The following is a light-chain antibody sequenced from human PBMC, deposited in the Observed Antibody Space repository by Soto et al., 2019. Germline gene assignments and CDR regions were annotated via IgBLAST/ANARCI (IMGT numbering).Light chain of an antibody. V-gene: IGKV3-20*01. CDR3: QQDGYSPIT. Sequence: TVLTQSPGTLSCSPGGRATLSCRASQSVSSSHLAWYQHKPGQAPRLLIYAASSRATGSPDRFSGGGSGTDFTLTISRLEPEDFAVYYCQQDGYSPITFGQGTRLEI. CDR2: AAS. J-gene: IGKJ5*01. CDR1: QSVSSSH.